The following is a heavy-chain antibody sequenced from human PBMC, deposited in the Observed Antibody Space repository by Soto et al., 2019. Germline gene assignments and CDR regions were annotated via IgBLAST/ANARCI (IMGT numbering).Heavy chain of an antibody. J-gene: IGHJ5*02. D-gene: IGHD2-2*01. CDR1: GGSISSCDYY. Sequence: SETLSLTCTVSGGSISSCDYYWSWIRQPPGKGLEWIGYIYYSGSTYYNPSLKSRVTISVDTSKNQFSLKLSSVTAADTAVYYWARGSISQLPRPWFAPGGRGTLVTVS. CDR3: ARGSISQLPRPWFAP. V-gene: IGHV4-30-4*01. CDR2: IYYSGST.